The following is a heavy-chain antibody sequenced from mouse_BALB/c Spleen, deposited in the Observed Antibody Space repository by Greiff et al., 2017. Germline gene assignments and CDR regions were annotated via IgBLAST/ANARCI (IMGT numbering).Heavy chain of an antibody. Sequence: EVKLVESGGGLVQPGGSRKLSCAASGFTFSSFGMHWVRQAPEKGLEWVAYISSGSSTIYYADTVKGRFTISRDNPKNTLFLQMTSLRSEDTAMYYCARGIYYGNYGFDYWGQGTTPTVSS. V-gene: IGHV5-17*02. CDR1: GFTFSSFG. J-gene: IGHJ2*01. D-gene: IGHD2-1*01. CDR2: ISSGSSTI. CDR3: ARGIYYGNYGFDY.